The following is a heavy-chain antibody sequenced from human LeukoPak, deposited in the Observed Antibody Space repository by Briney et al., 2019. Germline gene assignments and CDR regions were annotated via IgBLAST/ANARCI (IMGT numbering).Heavy chain of an antibody. V-gene: IGHV4-59*01. D-gene: IGHD6-19*01. CDR2: IYYSGST. CDR1: GGSISSYY. CDR3: AREGSSGWYPDWFDP. J-gene: IGHJ5*02. Sequence: SETLSLTCTVSGGSISSYYWSLIRQPPGKGLEWIGYIYYSGSTNYNPSLKSRVTISVDTSKNQFSLKLSSVTAADTAVYYCAREGSSGWYPDWFDPWGQGTLVTVSS.